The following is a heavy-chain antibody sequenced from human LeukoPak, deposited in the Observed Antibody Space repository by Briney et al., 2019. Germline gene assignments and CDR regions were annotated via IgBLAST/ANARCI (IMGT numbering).Heavy chain of an antibody. J-gene: IGHJ4*02. V-gene: IGHV3-7*03. D-gene: IGHD3-22*01. Sequence: PGGSLRLSCAASGFTFSYFWMSWVRQAPGKGLEWVANIKEDGSEKYYVDSVKGRFTISRDNAKNSLYLQMNSLRAEDTAVYYCAKDLHAYYYDSSGYYYEPRYYFDYWGQGTLVTVSS. CDR3: AKDLHAYYYDSSGYYYEPRYYFDY. CDR1: GFTFSYFW. CDR2: IKEDGSEK.